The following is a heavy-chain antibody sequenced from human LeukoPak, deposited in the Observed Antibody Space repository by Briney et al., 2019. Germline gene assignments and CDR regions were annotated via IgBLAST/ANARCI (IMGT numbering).Heavy chain of an antibody. CDR2: ISAYNGNT. J-gene: IGHJ4*02. D-gene: IGHD3-3*01. CDR3: ARVSDDFWSGYSVY. V-gene: IGHV1-18*01. Sequence: GASAKVSCKASGHTFTSYGISWVRQAPGQGLEWMGWISAYNGNTNYAQKLQGRVTMTTDTSTSTAYMELRSLRSDDTAVYYCARVSDDFWSGYSVYWGQGTLVTVSS. CDR1: GHTFTSYG.